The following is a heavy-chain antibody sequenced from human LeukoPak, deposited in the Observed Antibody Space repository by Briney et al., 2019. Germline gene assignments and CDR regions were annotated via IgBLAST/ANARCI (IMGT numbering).Heavy chain of an antibody. D-gene: IGHD6-13*01. CDR3: AREIGAAGTRWFDP. J-gene: IGHJ5*02. CDR2: ISSSSSNM. CDR1: GFTFSSYS. Sequence: GGSLRLSCAASGFTFSSYSMNWVRQAPGKGLEWVSSISSSSSNMYYADSVKGRFTISRDNAKNSLSLQMNSLRAEDTAVYYCAREIGAAGTRWFDPWGQGTLVTVSS. V-gene: IGHV3-21*01.